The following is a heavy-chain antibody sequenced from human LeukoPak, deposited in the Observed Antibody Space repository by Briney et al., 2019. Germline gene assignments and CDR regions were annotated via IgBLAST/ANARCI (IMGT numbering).Heavy chain of an antibody. D-gene: IGHD3-10*02. CDR1: GGSIITTNW. V-gene: IGHV4-4*02. CDR2: VHLNGAT. J-gene: IGHJ5*02. Sequence: PSETPSLTCAVSGGSIITTNWWSWVRQPPGKGLEWIGEVHLNGATNYNPSLESRVSMSIDKSKNHLSLELSSVTAADTAVYYCARHVRFHATQRFDPWGQGTLVTVSS. CDR3: ARHVRFHATQRFDP.